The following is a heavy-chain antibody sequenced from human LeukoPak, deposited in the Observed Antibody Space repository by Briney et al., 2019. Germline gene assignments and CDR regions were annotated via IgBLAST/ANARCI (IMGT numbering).Heavy chain of an antibody. CDR1: GFTFSSYE. J-gene: IGHJ4*02. V-gene: IGHV3-48*03. CDR2: ISSSGSTI. CDR3: AREGGEWELLRTFDY. Sequence: GGSLRLSCAASGFTFSSYEMNWVRQAPGKGLGWVSYISSSGSTIYYADSVKGRFTISRDNAKNSLYLQMNSLRAEDTAVYYCAREGGEWELLRTFDYWGQGTLVTVSS. D-gene: IGHD1-26*01.